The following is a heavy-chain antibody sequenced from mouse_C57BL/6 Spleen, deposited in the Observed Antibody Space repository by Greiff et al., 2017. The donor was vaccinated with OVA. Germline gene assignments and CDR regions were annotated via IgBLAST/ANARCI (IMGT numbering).Heavy chain of an antibody. D-gene: IGHD1-1*01. CDR3: ARSGDNYYGSSYAWYFDV. J-gene: IGHJ1*03. Sequence: VQLQQSGPELVKPGASVKIPCKASGYTFTDYNMDWVKQSHGKSLEWIGDINPNNGGTIYNQKFKGKATLTVDKSSSTAYMELRSLTSEDTAVYYCARSGDNYYGSSYAWYFDVWGTGTTVTVSS. CDR2: INPNNGGT. V-gene: IGHV1-18*01. CDR1: GYTFTDYN.